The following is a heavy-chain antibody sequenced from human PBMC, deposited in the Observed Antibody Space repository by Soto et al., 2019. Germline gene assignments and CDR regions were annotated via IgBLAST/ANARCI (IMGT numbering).Heavy chain of an antibody. CDR1: GLPHSNFA. J-gene: IGHJ4*02. D-gene: IGHD2-21*01. V-gene: IGHV3-23*05. CDR2: IYGSGRGI. CDR3: AKDAVYNDGLWLMDH. Sequence: GWSLRLSCTASGLPHSNFAMMWVRQAPGKGLECVSGIYGSGRGIEYADSVKGRFTISRDNSKNTVYLQMTDLRADDTAVYYCAKDAVYNDGLWLMDHWGQGTQVTVSS.